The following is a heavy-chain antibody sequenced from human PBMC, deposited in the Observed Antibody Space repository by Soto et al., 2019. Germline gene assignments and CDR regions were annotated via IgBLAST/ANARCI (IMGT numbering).Heavy chain of an antibody. CDR3: THSSGWLDV. D-gene: IGHD6-19*01. CDR1: GFTFSGSA. CDR2: IRSKANSYAT. J-gene: IGHJ6*02. Sequence: EVQLVESGGGLVQPGGSLKLSCAASGFTFSGSAMHWVRQASGKGLEWVGRIRSKANSYATAYAASVKGRLTISRDDSKNPAYLQMNSPKTEDTAVYYCTHSSGWLDVWGQGTTVTVSS. V-gene: IGHV3-73*01.